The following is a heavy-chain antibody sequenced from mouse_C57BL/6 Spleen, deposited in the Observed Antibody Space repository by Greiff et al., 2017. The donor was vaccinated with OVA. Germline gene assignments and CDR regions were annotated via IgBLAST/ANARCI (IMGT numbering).Heavy chain of an antibody. Sequence: VQLQQPGAELVRPGSSVKLSCKASGYTFTSYWMHWVKQRPIQGLEWIGNIDPSDSETHYNQKFKDKATLTVDKSSSTAYMQRSSLTSEDSAVYYCARDGYCLRGFDDWGQGTTLTVSS. V-gene: IGHV1-52*01. D-gene: IGHD2-3*01. CDR3: ARDGYCLRGFDD. CDR1: GYTFTSYW. J-gene: IGHJ2*01. CDR2: IDPSDSET.